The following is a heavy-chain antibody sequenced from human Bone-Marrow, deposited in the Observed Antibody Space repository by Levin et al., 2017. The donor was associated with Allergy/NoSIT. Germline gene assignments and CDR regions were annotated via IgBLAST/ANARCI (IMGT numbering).Heavy chain of an antibody. J-gene: IGHJ4*02. V-gene: IGHV3-23*01. Sequence: GGSLRLSCAASGFTFSSYAMSWVRQAPGKGLEWVSAISGSGGSTYYADSVKGRFTISRDNSKNTLYLQMNSLRAEDTAVYYCAKDPSGMTTVTTDDYWGQGTLVTVSS. CDR3: AKDPSGMTTVTTDDY. CDR1: GFTFSSYA. CDR2: ISGSGGST. D-gene: IGHD4-17*01.